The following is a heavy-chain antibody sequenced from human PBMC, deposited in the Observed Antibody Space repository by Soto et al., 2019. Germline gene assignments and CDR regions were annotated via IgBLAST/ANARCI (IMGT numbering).Heavy chain of an antibody. J-gene: IGHJ4*02. CDR2: ISGSGGST. D-gene: IGHD3-22*01. CDR3: AALNYYDSSGYPFVY. V-gene: IGHV3-23*01. CDR1: GFTFSSDS. Sequence: GGALRLSCAASGFTFSSDSMSWVRQAPGKGLEWVSAISGSGGSTYYADSVKGRFTISRDNSKNTLYLQMNSLRAEDTAVYYCAALNYYDSSGYPFVYWGQGTLVTVSS.